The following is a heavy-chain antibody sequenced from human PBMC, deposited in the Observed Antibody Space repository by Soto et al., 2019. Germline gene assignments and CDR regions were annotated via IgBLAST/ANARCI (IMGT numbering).Heavy chain of an antibody. V-gene: IGHV3-23*01. Sequence: GWSLRLSCAASGVTFSSYAMSGVRQATGKGLEWVSAISGSGGSTYYADSVKGRFTISRDNSKNTLYLQMNSLRAEDTAVYYCAKRGIVLVPAVIVGYYYYGMDVWGQGTTVTVSS. CDR1: GVTFSSYA. CDR2: ISGSGGST. J-gene: IGHJ6*02. CDR3: AKRGIVLVPAVIVGYYYYGMDV. D-gene: IGHD2-2*02.